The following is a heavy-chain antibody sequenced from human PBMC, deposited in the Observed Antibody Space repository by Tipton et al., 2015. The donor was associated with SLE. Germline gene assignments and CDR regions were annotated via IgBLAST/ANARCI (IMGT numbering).Heavy chain of an antibody. CDR3: ARESVGATWFDP. CDR2: IYHSGST. D-gene: IGHD1-26*01. J-gene: IGHJ5*02. V-gene: IGHV4-38-2*02. CDR1: GYSISSGYY. Sequence: TLSLTCTVSGYSISSGYYWGWIRQPPGKGLEWIGSIYHSGSTYYNPSLKSRVTISVDTSKNQFSLKLSSVTAADTAVYYCARESVGATWFDPWGQGTLVTVSS.